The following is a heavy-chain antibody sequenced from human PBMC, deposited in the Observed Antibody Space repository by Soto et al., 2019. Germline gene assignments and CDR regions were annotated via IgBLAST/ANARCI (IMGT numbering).Heavy chain of an antibody. J-gene: IGHJ4*02. CDR1: GYTFTSYY. Sequence: QVQLVQSGAEVKKPGASVKISCKASGYTFTSYYMHWVRQAPGQGLEWMGIINPSDGSTNYAQKLQGRVAMTRDTSTSTVYMELNSLRSEDTAVYYCARPPYPGCINAVCYPLDYWAREPWSPSPQ. CDR2: INPSDGST. D-gene: IGHD2-8*01. V-gene: IGHV1-46*01. CDR3: ARPPYPGCINAVCYPLDY.